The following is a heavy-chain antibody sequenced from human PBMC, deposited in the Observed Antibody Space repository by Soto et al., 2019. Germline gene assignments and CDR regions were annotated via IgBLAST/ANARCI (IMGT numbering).Heavy chain of an antibody. CDR2: IYYSGST. CDR3: AGFEVVPAANGKYYGMDV. Sequence: SETLSLTCTVSGGSISSYYWSWIRQPPGKGLEWVGYIYYSGSTNYNPSLKSRVTISVDTPKNQFFLKLSSVTAADTAVYYCAGFEVVPAANGKYYGMDVWGQGTTVNVSS. V-gene: IGHV4-59*01. D-gene: IGHD2-2*01. J-gene: IGHJ6*02. CDR1: GGSISSYY.